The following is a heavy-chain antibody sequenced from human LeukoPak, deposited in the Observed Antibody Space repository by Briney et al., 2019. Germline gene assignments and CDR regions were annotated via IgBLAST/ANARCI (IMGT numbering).Heavy chain of an antibody. CDR3: ARSEPMITFGGVIATVFDY. J-gene: IGHJ4*02. CDR2: IYTSGST. CDR1: GGSISSYY. V-gene: IGHV4-4*07. D-gene: IGHD3-16*02. Sequence: SETLSLTCTVSGGSISSYYWSWIRQPAGKGLEWIGRIYTSGSTNYNPSLKSRVTMSADTSKNQFSLKLSSVTAADTAVYYCARSEPMITFGGVIATVFDYWGQGTLVTVSS.